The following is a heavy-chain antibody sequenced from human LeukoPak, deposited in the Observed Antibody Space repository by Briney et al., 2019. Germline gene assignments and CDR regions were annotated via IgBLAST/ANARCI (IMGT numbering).Heavy chain of an antibody. J-gene: IGHJ4*02. Sequence: SETLSLTCVVSGGSLSTHHWSWIRQSPGRGLEWIGYISDSGSTNYNPSLKSRVTISVDTSKNQFSLMLSSVAAADTAVYYCARGYDSSAYYPFNYWGQGTLATVSS. D-gene: IGHD3-22*01. V-gene: IGHV4-59*11. CDR3: ARGYDSSAYYPFNY. CDR1: GGSLSTHH. CDR2: ISDSGST.